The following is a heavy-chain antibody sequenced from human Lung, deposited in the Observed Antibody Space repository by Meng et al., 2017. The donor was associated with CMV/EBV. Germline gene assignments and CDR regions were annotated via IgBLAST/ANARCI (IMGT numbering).Heavy chain of an antibody. CDR3: LRRSGGSV. V-gene: IGHV4-4*02. CDR1: GDSITNHNW. D-gene: IGHD3-10*01. Sequence: QVHLREAGPALVKPSESLSLTCAVSGDSITNHNWWAWVRQPPGKGLEWIGEIPHRGSSAYNPSLKSRVSMSIDKSKNQFSLKLTSVTAADTAVYHCLRRSGGSVWGQGTLVTVSS. J-gene: IGHJ1*01. CDR2: IPHRGSS.